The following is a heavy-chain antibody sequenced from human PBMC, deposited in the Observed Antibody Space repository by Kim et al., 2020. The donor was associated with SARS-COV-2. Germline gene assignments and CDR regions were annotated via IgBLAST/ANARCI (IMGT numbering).Heavy chain of an antibody. D-gene: IGHD1-26*01. Sequence: KFQGRVTLTRDTPASTAYMELSSLRSEDTAVYYCARGVGATNYYYYGMDVWGQGTTVTVSS. V-gene: IGHV1-3*01. CDR3: ARGVGATNYYYYGMDV. J-gene: IGHJ6*02.